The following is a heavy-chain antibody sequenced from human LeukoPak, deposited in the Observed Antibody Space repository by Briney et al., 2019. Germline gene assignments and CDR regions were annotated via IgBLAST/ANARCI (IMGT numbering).Heavy chain of an antibody. J-gene: IGHJ4*02. V-gene: IGHV1-24*01. D-gene: IGHD3-10*01. CDR3: ARGGRPGFPDYFDY. Sequence: GASVKVSCKVSGYTLTELSMHWVRQAPGKGLEWMGGFDPEDGETIYAQKFQGRVTMTEDTSTDTAYMELRSLLSDDTALYYCARGGRPGFPDYFDYWGQGTLVTVSS. CDR1: GYTLTELS. CDR2: FDPEDGET.